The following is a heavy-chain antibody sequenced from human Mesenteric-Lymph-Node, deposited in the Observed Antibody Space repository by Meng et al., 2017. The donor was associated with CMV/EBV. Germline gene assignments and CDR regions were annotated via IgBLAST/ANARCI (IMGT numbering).Heavy chain of an antibody. D-gene: IGHD6-6*01. CDR1: GGSISSYY. CDR2: IYYSGST. J-gene: IGHJ4*02. Sequence: GSLRLSCTVSGGSISSYYWSWIRQPPGKGLEWIGYIYYSGSTNYNPSLKSRVTISVDTSKNQFSLKLSSVTAADTAVYYCARGTYSSSNPNWGQGTLVTVSS. CDR3: ARGTYSSSNPN. V-gene: IGHV4-59*12.